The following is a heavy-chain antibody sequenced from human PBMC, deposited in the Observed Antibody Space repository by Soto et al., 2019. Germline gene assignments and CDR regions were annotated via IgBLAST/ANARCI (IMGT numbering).Heavy chain of an antibody. J-gene: IGHJ4*02. V-gene: IGHV3-74*01. CDR2: VDSAGSGT. CDR1: GITFSGFW. CDR3: ATVFEH. Sequence: VPLVESGGGSVQPGGSLRLSCVASGITFSGFWMHWVRQVPGKGLVWVGRVDSAGSGTSYADSVKGRFTISRDNAKNTLSLQMDSLRVEDTAVYYCATVFEHWGQGIPVTVSS.